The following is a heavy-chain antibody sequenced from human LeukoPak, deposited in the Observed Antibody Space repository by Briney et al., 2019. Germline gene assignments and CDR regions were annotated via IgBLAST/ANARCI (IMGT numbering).Heavy chain of an antibody. CDR2: INPNSGGT. CDR3: ARDIPTSYDSSGNHNLYFDL. Sequence: ASVKVSCKASGYTFTGYYMHWVRQAPGQGLEWIGWINPNSGGTNYAQKFQGRVTMTRDTSISTAYMELSRLRSEDTAVYYCARDIPTSYDSSGNHNLYFDLWGRGTLVTVSS. CDR1: GYTFTGYY. J-gene: IGHJ2*01. D-gene: IGHD3-22*01. V-gene: IGHV1-2*02.